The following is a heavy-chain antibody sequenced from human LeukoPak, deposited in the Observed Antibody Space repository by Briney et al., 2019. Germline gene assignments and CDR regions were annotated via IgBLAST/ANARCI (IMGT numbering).Heavy chain of an antibody. V-gene: IGHV4-30-4*08. CDR1: GDSISSRDYY. D-gene: IGHD3-10*01. J-gene: IGHJ4*02. CDR2: IYYSGST. CDR3: AHIHYRGSGSFGDY. Sequence: SQTLSLTCSVSGDSISSRDYYWSWIRQPPGKGLEWIGYIYYSGSTSYNPSLKGRVTISVDTSKNQFSLRLSSVTAADTAVYYCAHIHYRGSGSFGDYWGQGTLVTVSS.